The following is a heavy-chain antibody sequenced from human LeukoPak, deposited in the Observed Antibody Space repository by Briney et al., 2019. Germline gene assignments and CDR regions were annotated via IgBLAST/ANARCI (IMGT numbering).Heavy chain of an antibody. CDR2: ISSSSSYI. J-gene: IGHJ4*02. Sequence: GGSLRLSCAASGFTFSSYSMNWVRQAPGKGLECVSSISSSSSYIYYADSVKGRFTISRDNAKNSLYLQMNSLRAEDTAVYYCARSRIAAAGPPLGYWGQGTLVTVSS. CDR3: ARSRIAAAGPPLGY. V-gene: IGHV3-21*01. CDR1: GFTFSSYS. D-gene: IGHD6-13*01.